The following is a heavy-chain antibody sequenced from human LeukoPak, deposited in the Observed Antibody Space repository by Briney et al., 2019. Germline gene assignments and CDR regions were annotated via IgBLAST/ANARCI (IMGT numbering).Heavy chain of an antibody. J-gene: IGHJ4*02. CDR1: GFTFSSYS. CDR3: AKDIYDSSGYYFDY. V-gene: IGHV3-21*04. CDR2: ISSSSSYI. D-gene: IGHD3-22*01. Sequence: GGSLRLSCAASGFTFSSYSMNWVRQAPGKGLEWVSSISSSSSYIYYADSVKGRFTISRDNAKNSLYLQMNSLRAEDTALYYCAKDIYDSSGYYFDYWGQGTLVTVSS.